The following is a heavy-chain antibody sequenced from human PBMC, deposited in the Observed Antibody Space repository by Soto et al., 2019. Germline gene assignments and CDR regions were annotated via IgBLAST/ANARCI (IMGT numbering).Heavy chain of an antibody. CDR1: GGSISSGGYY. CDR3: ACTLQAMRGVIRE. CDR2: IYYSGTT. V-gene: IGHV4-31*03. J-gene: IGHJ4*02. Sequence: QLQLQESGPGLVKPSQTLSLTCTVSGGSISSGGYYWNWIRQQPGKGLEWIGYIYYSGTTYYKPCLKIRVTIPVNTSKNQFSLKLSSVTAADTAVYYCACTLQAMRGVIREWGQGTLVTVSS. D-gene: IGHD3-10*01.